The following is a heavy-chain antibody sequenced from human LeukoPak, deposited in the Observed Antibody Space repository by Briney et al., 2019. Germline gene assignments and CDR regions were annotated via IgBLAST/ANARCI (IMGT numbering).Heavy chain of an antibody. V-gene: IGHV1-8*01. CDR1: GYTFTSYD. D-gene: IGHD1-1*01. CDR2: MNPNSGNT. Sequence: APVKVSCKASGYTFTSYDINWVRQATGQGLEWMGWMNPNSGNTGYAQKFQGRVTMTRNTSISTAYMELSSLRSEDTAVYYCARRKVQLEGQYYFDYWGQGTLVTVSS. CDR3: ARRKVQLEGQYYFDY. J-gene: IGHJ4*02.